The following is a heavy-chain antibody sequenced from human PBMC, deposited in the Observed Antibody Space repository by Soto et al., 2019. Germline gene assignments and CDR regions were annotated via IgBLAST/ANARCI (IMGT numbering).Heavy chain of an antibody. CDR1: GGSISSGGYY. V-gene: IGHV4-31*03. D-gene: IGHD3-16*01. CDR3: ARDRIMLTFGGGSGEWGIDY. CDR2: ISYSGST. Sequence: SETLSLTCTVSGGSISSGGYYWSWIRQHPGTGLEWIGHISYSGSTYYNTSLKSRVTISVDTSKNQFSLKLSSVTAADTAVYYCARDRIMLTFGGGSGEWGIDYWGQGTLVTVSS. J-gene: IGHJ4*02.